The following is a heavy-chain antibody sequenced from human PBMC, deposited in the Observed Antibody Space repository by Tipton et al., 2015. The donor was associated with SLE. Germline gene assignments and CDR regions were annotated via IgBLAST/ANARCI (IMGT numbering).Heavy chain of an antibody. CDR1: GFTFSAYW. D-gene: IGHD2-21*01. CDR3: ARDPNAYYSPLQP. V-gene: IGHV3-74*01. CDR2: INGDGSET. Sequence: LSLTCAASGFTFSAYWMHWVRQAPGKGPVWVSRINGDGSETTYADSVKGRFTISRDNAKNTLFLQMNSLRVEDTAVYYCARDPNAYYSPLQPWGQGTLVPVSS. J-gene: IGHJ5*02.